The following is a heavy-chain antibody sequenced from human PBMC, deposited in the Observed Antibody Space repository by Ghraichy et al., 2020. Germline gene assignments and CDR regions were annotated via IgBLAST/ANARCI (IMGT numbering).Heavy chain of an antibody. CDR3: AKDLGDSGYDWYFDY. CDR2: ISWDGGST. Sequence: RGSLRLFCAASGFTFDDYTMHWVRQAPGKGLEWVSLISWDGGSTYYADSVKGRFTISRDNSKNSLYLQMNSLRTEDTALYYCAKDLGDSGYDWYFDYWGQGTLVTVSS. D-gene: IGHD5-12*01. CDR1: GFTFDDYT. J-gene: IGHJ4*02. V-gene: IGHV3-43*01.